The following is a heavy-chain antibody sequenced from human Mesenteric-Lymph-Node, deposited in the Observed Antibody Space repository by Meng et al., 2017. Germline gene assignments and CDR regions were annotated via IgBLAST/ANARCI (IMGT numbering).Heavy chain of an antibody. CDR2: LSGYDGKT. J-gene: IGHJ4*02. V-gene: IGHV1-18*01. CDR1: MYTFINYG. D-gene: IGHD3-22*01. Sequence: ASVKVSCKASMYTFINYGISWVRQAPGQGLEWMGWLSGYDGKTNYAQKFQDRVTMTTDTSTSTAYMELWSLTSDDTAVYYCVRTPGGNYYDSSGYSFDYWGQGTLVTVSS. CDR3: VRTPGGNYYDSSGYSFDY.